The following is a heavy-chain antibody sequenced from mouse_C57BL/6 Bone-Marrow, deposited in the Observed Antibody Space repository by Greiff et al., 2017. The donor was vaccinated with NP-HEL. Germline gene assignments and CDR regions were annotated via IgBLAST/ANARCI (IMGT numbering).Heavy chain of an antibody. V-gene: IGHV8-8*01. CDR2: IWWDDDK. CDR1: GFSLSTFGMG. D-gene: IGHD2-5*01. CDR3: ARMGYSTPYAMDY. Sequence: QVTLKVSGPGILQPSQTLSLTCSFSGFSLSTFGMGVGWIRQPSGKGLEWLAHIWWDDDKYYNPALKSRLTISKDTSKNQVFLKIANVDTADIATYYCARMGYSTPYAMDYWGQGTSVTVSS. J-gene: IGHJ4*01.